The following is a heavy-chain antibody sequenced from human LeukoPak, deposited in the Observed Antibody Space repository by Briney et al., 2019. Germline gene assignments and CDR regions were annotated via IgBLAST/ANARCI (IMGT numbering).Heavy chain of an antibody. J-gene: IGHJ6*04. Sequence: ASVKVSCEASGYTFNSDGISWVGQAPGPRLEWMGWISTYNGYANYAQRLQGRVTMTTETSTSTAYMELRSLRAEDTAVYYCARNSSDWYGYMDVWGKGTTVTVSS. V-gene: IGHV1-18*01. D-gene: IGHD6-19*01. CDR1: GYTFNSDG. CDR3: ARNSSDWYGYMDV. CDR2: ISTYNGYA.